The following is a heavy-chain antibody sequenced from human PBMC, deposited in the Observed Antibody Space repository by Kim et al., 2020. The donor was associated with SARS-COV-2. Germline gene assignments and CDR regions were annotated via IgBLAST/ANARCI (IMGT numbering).Heavy chain of an antibody. D-gene: IGHD6-19*01. CDR3: AKARTFYSSGWYSFDY. Sequence: VKGRFTISKDNSKNTLYLQMNSLGAEETAVYYCAKARTFYSSGWYSFDYWGQGTLVTVSS. J-gene: IGHJ4*02. V-gene: IGHV3-23*01.